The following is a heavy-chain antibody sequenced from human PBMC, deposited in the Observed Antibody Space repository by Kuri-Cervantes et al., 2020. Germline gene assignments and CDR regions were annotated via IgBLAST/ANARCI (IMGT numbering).Heavy chain of an antibody. Sequence: ASVKVSCKASGYTFTSYDINWVRQATGQGLEWMGWMNPNSGNTGYAQKFQGRVTMTRNTSISTAYVELSSLRSEDTAVYYCARAMNYDSSGYYGVDAFDIWGQGTMVTVSS. V-gene: IGHV1-8*02. D-gene: IGHD3-22*01. CDR1: GYTFTSYD. CDR3: ARAMNYDSSGYYGVDAFDI. CDR2: MNPNSGNT. J-gene: IGHJ3*02.